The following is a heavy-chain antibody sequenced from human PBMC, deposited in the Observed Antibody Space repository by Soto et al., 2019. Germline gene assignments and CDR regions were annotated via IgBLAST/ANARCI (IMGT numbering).Heavy chain of an antibody. CDR1: GGSISSYY. D-gene: IGHD1-7*01. J-gene: IGHJ5*02. CDR3: ARQLLGGNYH. Sequence: PSETLSLTCTVSGGSISSYYWSWIRQPPGKGLEWIGYIYYSGSTNYNPSLKSRVTISVDTSKNQFSLKLSSVTAADTAVYYCARQLLGGNYHWRQGTLVTVSS. CDR2: IYYSGST. V-gene: IGHV4-59*01.